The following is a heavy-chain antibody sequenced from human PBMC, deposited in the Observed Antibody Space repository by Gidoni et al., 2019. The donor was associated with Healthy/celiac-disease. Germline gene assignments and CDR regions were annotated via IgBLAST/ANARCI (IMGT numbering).Heavy chain of an antibody. CDR2: FDPEDGET. CDR3: ATSRSSSWYGWDYYYGMDV. Sequence: QVQLVQSGAEVKKPGASVKVSCKFSGYTITELSIHWVRQAPGKGLEWMGGFDPEDGETIYAQKFQGRVTMTEDTSTDTAYMELSSLRSEDTAVYYCATSRSSSWYGWDYYYGMDVWGQGTTVTVSS. CDR1: GYTITELS. D-gene: IGHD6-13*01. V-gene: IGHV1-24*01. J-gene: IGHJ6*02.